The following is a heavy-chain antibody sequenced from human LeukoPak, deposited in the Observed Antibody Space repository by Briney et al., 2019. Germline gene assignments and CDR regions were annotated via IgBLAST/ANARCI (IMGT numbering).Heavy chain of an antibody. J-gene: IGHJ4*02. V-gene: IGHV4-59*01. CDR2: IYYSGST. CDR1: GGSISSDY. CDR3: ARAISPDSPNRPFDY. Sequence: SETLSLTCSVSGGSISSDYWSWIRQPPGKGLEWIGYIYYSGSTNYNPSLKSRVTISVDTSKNQLSLRLTSVTAADTAIYFCARAISPDSPNRPFDYWGPGTLVTVSS. D-gene: IGHD1-14*01.